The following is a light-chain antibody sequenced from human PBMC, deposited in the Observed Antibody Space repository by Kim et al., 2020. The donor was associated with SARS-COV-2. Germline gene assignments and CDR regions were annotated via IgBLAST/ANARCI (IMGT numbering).Light chain of an antibody. Sequence: DIQMTQSPSVLSASVGDRVTITCRASQGIRNYLAWFQQKPGKVPTLLIYATSTLQSGVPSRFSGSGFGTDFTLAISSLQPEDVATYYCQKYNSAPRTFGPGTKVDIK. CDR2: ATS. CDR3: QKYNSAPRT. V-gene: IGKV1-27*01. CDR1: QGIRNY. J-gene: IGKJ3*01.